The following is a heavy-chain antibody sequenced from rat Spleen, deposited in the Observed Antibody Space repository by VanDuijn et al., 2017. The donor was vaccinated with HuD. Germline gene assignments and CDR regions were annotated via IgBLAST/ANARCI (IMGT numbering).Heavy chain of an antibody. CDR1: GFTFSNSA. V-gene: IGHV5-27*01. J-gene: IGHJ2*01. Sequence: EVQLVESDGGLLQPGKSLELSCTASGFTFSNSAMAWVRQAPTKGLEWVASITDRGDSTYYRDSVQGRFTISRDNAKTTLYLQMDSLRSEDTATYYCTTGVYWGQGVMVTVSS. CDR2: ITDRGDST. CDR3: TTGVY.